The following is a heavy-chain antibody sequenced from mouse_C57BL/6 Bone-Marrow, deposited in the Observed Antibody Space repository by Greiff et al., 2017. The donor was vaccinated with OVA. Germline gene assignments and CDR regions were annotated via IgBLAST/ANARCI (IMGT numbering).Heavy chain of an antibody. CDR2: IHPSDSAT. Sequence: QVQLQQPGAELVKPGASVKVSCKASGYTFTSYWMHWVKQRPGQGLEWIGRIHPSDSATTYYPQFKGQATLTVDKSSSAAYMQLSSLTSEDAAVYYCAIQGYYSNQAYWGQGTLVTVSA. V-gene: IGHV1-74*01. CDR1: GYTFTSYW. D-gene: IGHD2-5*01. CDR3: AIQGYYSNQAY. J-gene: IGHJ3*01.